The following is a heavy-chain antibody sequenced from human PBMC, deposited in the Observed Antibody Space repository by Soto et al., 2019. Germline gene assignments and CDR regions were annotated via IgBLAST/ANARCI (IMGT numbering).Heavy chain of an antibody. CDR3: STVFDL. CDR2: IDTDGGGT. Sequence: EVQWVESGGGLVQPGGSLRVSCAASGFTLRSHRIHWVRQVPGKGLEWVSRIDTDGGGTSYADSVKGRFTISTDNAKNTVNLQMNGLRGEDTAVYYCSTVFDLWGQGTLVTVSS. J-gene: IGHJ5*02. V-gene: IGHV3-74*01. CDR1: GFTLRSHR.